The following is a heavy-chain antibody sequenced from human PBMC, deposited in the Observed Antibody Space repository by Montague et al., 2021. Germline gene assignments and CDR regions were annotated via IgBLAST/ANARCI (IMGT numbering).Heavy chain of an antibody. Sequence: SLRLSCAASDFTFSTYAMHWVRQAPGKGLEWVAVIWYDGSNKFYADSVKGRFTISRDNSKNTLYLQMNNLRAEDTAMYYCAREVAPSSGSNSVDYWGQGTLVTVSS. CDR3: AREVAPSSGSNSVDY. V-gene: IGHV3-33*01. J-gene: IGHJ4*02. CDR2: IWYDGSNK. CDR1: DFTFSTYA. D-gene: IGHD3-10*01.